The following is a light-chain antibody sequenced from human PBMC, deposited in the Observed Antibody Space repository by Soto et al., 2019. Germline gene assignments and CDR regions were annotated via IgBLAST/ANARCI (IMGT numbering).Light chain of an antibody. Sequence: NFMLTQPHSVSESPGKTVTISCTRSSGSIASNYVQWYQQRPGSAPTTVIYEDNQRPSGVPDRFSGSIDSSSNSASLTISGLKTEDEADYYCQSYDSGEVFGGGTQLTVL. J-gene: IGLJ2*01. CDR3: QSYDSGEV. CDR2: EDN. CDR1: SGSIASNY. V-gene: IGLV6-57*04.